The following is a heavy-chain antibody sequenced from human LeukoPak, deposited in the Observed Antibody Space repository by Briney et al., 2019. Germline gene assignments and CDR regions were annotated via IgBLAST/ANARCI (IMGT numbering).Heavy chain of an antibody. V-gene: IGHV1-2*02. CDR1: GYTFTGYY. J-gene: IGHJ5*02. CDR2: INPNSGGT. D-gene: IGHD2-21*02. CDR3: ARGGGGDYHNWFDP. Sequence: VASVKVSCKASGYTFTGYYMHWVRQAPGQGLEWMGWINPNSGGTNYAQKFQGRVTMTRDTSISTAYMELSRLRSDDTAVYYCARGGGGDYHNWFDPWGQGTLVTVSS.